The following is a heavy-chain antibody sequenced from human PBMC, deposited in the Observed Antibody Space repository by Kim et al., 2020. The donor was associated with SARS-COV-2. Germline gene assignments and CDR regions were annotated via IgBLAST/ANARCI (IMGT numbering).Heavy chain of an antibody. V-gene: IGHV3-21*01. CDR3: ARDLLWFGELPLDY. Sequence: GGSLRLSCAASGFTFSSYSMNWVRQAPGKGLEWVSSISSSSSYIYYADSVKGRFTISRDNAKNSLYLQMNSLRAEDTAVYYCARDLLWFGELPLDYWGQGTLVTVSS. D-gene: IGHD3-10*01. CDR1: GFTFSSYS. CDR2: ISSSSSYI. J-gene: IGHJ4*02.